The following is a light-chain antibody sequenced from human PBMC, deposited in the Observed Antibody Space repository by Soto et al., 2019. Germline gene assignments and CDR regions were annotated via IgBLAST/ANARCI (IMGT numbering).Light chain of an antibody. V-gene: IGLV2-14*01. CDR2: DVS. CDR3: RASTSISTLWV. CDR1: SSDVGGYNY. J-gene: IGLJ1*01. Sequence: QSVLTQPASVSGSPGQSITISCTGTSSDVGGYNYVSWYQQHPGKAPKLMIYDVSNRPSGVSNRFSGSKSGNTASLTISGLQAEDEAVYYYRASTSISTLWVFGTLTNVTGL.